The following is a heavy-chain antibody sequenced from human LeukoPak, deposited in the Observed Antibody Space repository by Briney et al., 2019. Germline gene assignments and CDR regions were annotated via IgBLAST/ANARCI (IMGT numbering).Heavy chain of an antibody. CDR2: IYYSGNT. CDR3: ARVWYSSSSAIVDP. Sequence: PSETLSLTCAVSGDSISSSDDLWGWIRQPPGKGLEWIASIYYSGNTYYNPSLKSRVTISVDTSKNHFSLKLSSVTAADTAVYYCARVWYSSSSAIVDPWGQGTLVTVSS. D-gene: IGHD6-6*01. CDR1: GDSISSSDDL. J-gene: IGHJ5*02. V-gene: IGHV4-39*07.